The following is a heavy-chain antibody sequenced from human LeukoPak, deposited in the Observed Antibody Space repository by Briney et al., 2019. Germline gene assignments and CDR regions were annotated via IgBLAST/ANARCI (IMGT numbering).Heavy chain of an antibody. J-gene: IGHJ4*02. D-gene: IGHD4-23*01. CDR1: GGSISSGDYY. Sequence: PSQTLSLTCTVSGGSISSGDYYWSWIRQPPGKGLEWIGYIYYSGSTYYNPSLKSRVTISVDTSKNQFSLKLSSVTAADTAVYYCARDDYGGQRSIDYWGQGTLVTVSS. CDR2: IYYSGST. V-gene: IGHV4-30-4*01. CDR3: ARDDYGGQRSIDY.